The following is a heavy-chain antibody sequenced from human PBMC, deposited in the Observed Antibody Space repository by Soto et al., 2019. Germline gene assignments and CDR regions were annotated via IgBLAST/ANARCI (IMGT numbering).Heavy chain of an antibody. CDR3: ARSWAYYSASGTYYGCIMGYYFHS. J-gene: IGHJ4*02. Sequence: EVQLVESGGGLVQPGGSLRLSCAASGFTFSGYSVNWVRQAPGRGLEWVSYISSSSSTIYYADSVKGRFTISRDDAKNCLYLQMNSLRAEDTAVDYCARSWAYYSASGTYYGCIMGYYFHSWGQGTLVTFSS. CDR1: GFTFSGYS. D-gene: IGHD3-10*01. CDR2: ISSSSSTI. V-gene: IGHV3-48*01.